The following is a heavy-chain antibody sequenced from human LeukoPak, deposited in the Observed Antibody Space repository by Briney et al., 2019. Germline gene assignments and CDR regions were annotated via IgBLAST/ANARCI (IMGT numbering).Heavy chain of an antibody. J-gene: IGHJ5*02. CDR1: GGTFSSYA. CDR3: ATTTYYYDSSGYYYVWFDP. D-gene: IGHD3-22*01. CDR2: IIPIFGTA. Sequence: VASVTVSCKASGGTFSSYAISWVRQAPGQGLEWMGGIIPIFGTANYAQKFQGRVTITADESTSTAYMELSSLRSEDTAVYYCATTTYYYDSSGYYYVWFDPWGQRTLVTVSS. V-gene: IGHV1-69*13.